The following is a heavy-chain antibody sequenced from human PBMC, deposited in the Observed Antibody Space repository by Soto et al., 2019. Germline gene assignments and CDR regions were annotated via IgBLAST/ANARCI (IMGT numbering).Heavy chain of an antibody. CDR3: ARWCSGGGVDY. CDR2: IHHRGST. J-gene: IGHJ4*02. CDR1: GGSISSSDW. Sequence: QVQLQESGPGLVKPSGTLSLTCAVSGGSISSSDWWSWVRQSPGKGLEWIGEIHHRGSTNYNPSLKRRVTISVDKSKNQFSLKLNSVTAADTALYYCARWCSGGGVDYWGQGTLVTVSS. V-gene: IGHV4-4*02. D-gene: IGHD2-15*01.